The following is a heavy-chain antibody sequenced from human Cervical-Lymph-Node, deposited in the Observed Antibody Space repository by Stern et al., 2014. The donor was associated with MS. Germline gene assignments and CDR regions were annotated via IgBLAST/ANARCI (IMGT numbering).Heavy chain of an antibody. Sequence: QVQLVESGAEVKKPGAAVKVSCKASGYTFSNFGIAWLRQAPGQGLEGMGWISPYTGDTNYAQKVQDRVTLTTDTLTSTAYMELRSLTSDDTAVYYCARRFGELYLAFFDAWGQGALVTVSS. CDR2: ISPYTGDT. V-gene: IGHV1-18*04. D-gene: IGHD3-10*01. CDR3: ARRFGELYLAFFDA. J-gene: IGHJ4*02. CDR1: GYTFSNFG.